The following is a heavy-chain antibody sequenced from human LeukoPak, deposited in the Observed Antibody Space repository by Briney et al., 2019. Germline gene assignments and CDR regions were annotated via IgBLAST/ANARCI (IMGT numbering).Heavy chain of an antibody. Sequence: GGSLRLSCAAFGFTFSSYEVNWVRQAPGKGLEWVSYISPSGSTIYYADSVKGRFSISRDNAKNSLFLQMNSLRAEDTAVYYCARESGTRNCFDYWGQGTLVTVSS. V-gene: IGHV3-48*03. CDR3: ARESGTRNCFDY. CDR1: GFTFSSYE. D-gene: IGHD3-10*01. J-gene: IGHJ4*02. CDR2: ISPSGSTI.